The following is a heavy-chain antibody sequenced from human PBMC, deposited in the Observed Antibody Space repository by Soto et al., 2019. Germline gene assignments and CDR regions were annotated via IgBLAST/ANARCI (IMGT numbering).Heavy chain of an antibody. D-gene: IGHD6-19*01. CDR3: ARDPKQWLVRGTFDY. Sequence: QVQLVESGGGVVQPGRSLRLSCAASGFTFSSYAMHWVRQAPGKGLEWVAVISYDGSNKYYADSVKGRFTISRDNSKNTLYLQMNSLRAEDTAVYYCARDPKQWLVRGTFDYWGQGTLVTVSS. V-gene: IGHV3-30-3*01. CDR2: ISYDGSNK. CDR1: GFTFSSYA. J-gene: IGHJ4*02.